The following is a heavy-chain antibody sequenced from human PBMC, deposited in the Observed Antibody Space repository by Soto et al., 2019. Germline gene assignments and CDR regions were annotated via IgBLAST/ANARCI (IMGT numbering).Heavy chain of an antibody. CDR3: AKDLYGAGWYNYFDP. D-gene: IGHD6-19*01. J-gene: IGHJ5*02. Sequence: QVHLVESGGGVVQPGRCLRLSCAASGFTFSTTGMHWVRQAPGKGLEWVAMISHDGGVKHYTDSVKGRFTISRDTSNNTVYLQMDSLRPEETAMYHCAKDLYGAGWYNYFDPWGQGTLVTVSS. V-gene: IGHV3-30*18. CDR1: GFTFSTTG. CDR2: ISHDGGVK.